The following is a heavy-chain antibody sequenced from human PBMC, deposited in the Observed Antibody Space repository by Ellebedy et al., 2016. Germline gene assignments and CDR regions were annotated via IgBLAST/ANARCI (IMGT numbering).Heavy chain of an antibody. V-gene: IGHV3-23*01. CDR2: ISGSGGST. CDR1: GFTFSSYA. D-gene: IGHD4-17*01. Sequence: GESLKISCAASGFTFSSYAMSWVRQAPGKGLEWVSAISGSGGSTYYADSVKGRFTISRDNSKNTLYLQMNSLRAEDTAVYYCAKVLRAYGDYGSDAFDIWGQGTMVTVSS. CDR3: AKVLRAYGDYGSDAFDI. J-gene: IGHJ3*02.